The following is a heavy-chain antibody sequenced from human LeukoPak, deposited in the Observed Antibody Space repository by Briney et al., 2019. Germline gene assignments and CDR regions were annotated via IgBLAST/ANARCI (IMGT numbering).Heavy chain of an antibody. CDR3: ARGGPIAAARKSFDY. D-gene: IGHD6-13*01. J-gene: IGHJ4*02. V-gene: IGHV4-34*01. CDR2: INHSGST. CDR1: GGSFSGYY. Sequence: SETLSLTCAVYGGSFSGYYWSWIRQPPGKGLEWIGEINHSGSTNYNPSLKSRVTIPVDTSKNQFSLKLSSVTAADTAVYYCARGGPIAAARKSFDYWGQGTLVTVSS.